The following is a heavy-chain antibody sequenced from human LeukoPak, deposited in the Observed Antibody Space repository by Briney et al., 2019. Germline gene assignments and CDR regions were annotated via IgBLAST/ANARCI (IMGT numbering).Heavy chain of an antibody. CDR3: ARDETVTTVPYYYYGMDV. Sequence: ASVKVSCKASGGTFSSYAISWVRQAPGQGLEWVGGIIPIFGTANYAQKFQGRVTITTDESTSTAYMELRSLRSDDTAVYYCARDETVTTVPYYYYGMDVWGQGTTVTVSS. CDR2: IIPIFGTA. J-gene: IGHJ6*02. D-gene: IGHD4-17*01. V-gene: IGHV1-69*05. CDR1: GGTFSSYA.